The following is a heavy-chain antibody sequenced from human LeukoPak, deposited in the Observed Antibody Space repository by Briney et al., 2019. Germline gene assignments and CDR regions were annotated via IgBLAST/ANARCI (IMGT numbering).Heavy chain of an antibody. V-gene: IGHV1-69*04. Sequence: GSSVKVSCKASGGTFSSYAISWERQAPGQGLEWMGRIIPIFGIANYAQKFQGRVTITADKSTSTAYMELSSLRSEDTAVYYCARENSDCGGDCRHFDYWGQGTLVTVSS. J-gene: IGHJ4*02. CDR3: ARENSDCGGDCRHFDY. CDR1: GGTFSSYA. CDR2: IIPIFGIA. D-gene: IGHD2-21*02.